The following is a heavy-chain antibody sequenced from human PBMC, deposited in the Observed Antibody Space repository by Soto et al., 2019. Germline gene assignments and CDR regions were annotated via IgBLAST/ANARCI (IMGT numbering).Heavy chain of an antibody. CDR2: IHPNSGST. Sequence: ASVKVSCKASGYTFTSYYMHWVRQAPGQGLEWMGIIHPNSGSTKYAQIFQGRVTMTRDTSTSTVYMDLSGLRSDDTAVYYCVSDTRSDSKWFDPWGQGTLVTVSS. CDR3: VSDTRSDSKWFDP. V-gene: IGHV1-46*03. CDR1: GYTFTSYY. J-gene: IGHJ5*01. D-gene: IGHD2-21*02.